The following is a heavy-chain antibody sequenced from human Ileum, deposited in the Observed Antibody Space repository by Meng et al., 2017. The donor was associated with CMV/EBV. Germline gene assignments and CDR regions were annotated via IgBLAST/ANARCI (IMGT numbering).Heavy chain of an antibody. CDR2: IYTSGST. V-gene: IGHV4-4*07. CDR1: RGSISSDY. Sequence: QVRLQESGPGLVKPSETLSLTCTASRGSISSDYWSWIRQPAGKGLEWIGRIYTSGSTNYNPSLKSRVTMSVDTSKTQFSLKLSSVTAADTAVYYCARGPYSSSWSSFDYWGQGTLVTVSS. J-gene: IGHJ4*02. D-gene: IGHD6-13*01. CDR3: ARGPYSSSWSSFDY.